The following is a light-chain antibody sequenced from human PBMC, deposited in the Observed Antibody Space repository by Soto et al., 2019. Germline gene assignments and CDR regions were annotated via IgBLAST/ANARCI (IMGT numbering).Light chain of an antibody. CDR1: SSDVGAYNY. CDR3: CSYAGSYDYV. CDR2: DVN. J-gene: IGLJ1*01. Sequence: QSVLTQPRSVSGSPGQSVTISCTGSSSDVGAYNYVSWYQHNTGKAPKLLIYDVNKRPSRVPDRFSGSKFGNTASLTISGLQADDEATFYCCSYAGSYDYVFGTGTKVTVL. V-gene: IGLV2-11*01.